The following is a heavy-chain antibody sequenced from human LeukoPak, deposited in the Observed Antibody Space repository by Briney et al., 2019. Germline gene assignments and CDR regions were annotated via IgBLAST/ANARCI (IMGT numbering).Heavy chain of an antibody. CDR1: GFTFSDYY. J-gene: IGHJ4*02. CDR2: ISSGGSTI. V-gene: IGHV3-11*01. CDR3: ARREAAGRCFDY. Sequence: GGSLRLSCAVSGFTFSDYYMSWIRQAPGKGLEWVSYISSGGSTISHADSVMGRFTISSDNAENSLYLQMNSLRAGDTAVYYCARREAAGRCFDYWGQGTLVTVSS. D-gene: IGHD6-13*01.